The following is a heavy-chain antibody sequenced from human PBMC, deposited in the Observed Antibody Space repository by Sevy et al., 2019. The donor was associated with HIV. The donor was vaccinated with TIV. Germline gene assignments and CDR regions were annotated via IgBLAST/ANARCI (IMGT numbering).Heavy chain of an antibody. CDR1: GFTFSSYW. CDR2: IKQDGSGT. J-gene: IGHJ5*02. CDR3: AREQVLRYFDWGLDP. Sequence: GGSLRLSCAASGFTFSSYWMSWVRQAPGKGLEWVATIKQDGSGTYYVDSVKGRFTISRDNAKNSLYLQMNSLRAEDTAVYCCAREQVLRYFDWGLDPWGQGTMVTVSS. D-gene: IGHD3-9*01. V-gene: IGHV3-7*01.